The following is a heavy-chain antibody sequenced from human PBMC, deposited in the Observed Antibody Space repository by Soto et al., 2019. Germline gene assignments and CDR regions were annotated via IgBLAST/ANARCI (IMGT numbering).Heavy chain of an antibody. D-gene: IGHD2-15*01. Sequence: SVKVSCKASGGTFSSYAISWVRQAPGQGLEWMGGIIPIFGTANYAQKFQGRVTITADESTSTAYMELSSLRSEDTAVYYCARFLHVVAAKPKNAFDIWGQGTMVTVSS. CDR3: ARFLHVVAAKPKNAFDI. CDR2: IIPIFGTA. V-gene: IGHV1-69*13. J-gene: IGHJ3*02. CDR1: GGTFSSYA.